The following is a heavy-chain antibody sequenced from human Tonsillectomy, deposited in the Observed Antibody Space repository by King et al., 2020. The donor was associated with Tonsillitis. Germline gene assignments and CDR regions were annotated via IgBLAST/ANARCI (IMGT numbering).Heavy chain of an antibody. CDR2: IYYSRSA. CDR3: ARDRPDWGDWYFDL. J-gene: IGHJ2*01. V-gene: IGHV4-59*01. D-gene: IGHD7-27*01. Sequence: QLQESGPGLVKPSGTLSLTCSVSGASITNYYWSWIRQPPGKGLEWIGHIYYSRSANSNPSLESRISMSLDTSKKQFSLKLTSVTTADTALYYCARDRPDWGDWYFDLWGRGTLVTVSS. CDR1: GASITNYY.